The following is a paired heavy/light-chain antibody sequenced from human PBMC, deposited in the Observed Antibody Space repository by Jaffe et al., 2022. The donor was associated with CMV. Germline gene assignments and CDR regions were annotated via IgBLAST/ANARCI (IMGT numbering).Heavy chain of an antibody. CDR2: FDPEDGET. Sequence: QVQLVQSGAEVKKPGASVKVSCKVSGYTLTELSMHWVRQAPGKGLEWMGGFDPEDGETIYAQKFQGRVTMTEDTSTDTAYMELSSLRSEDTAVYYCATGRITIFGVVPVGKRGYYMDVWGKGTTVTVSS. CDR3: ATGRITIFGVVPVGKRGYYMDV. CDR1: GYTLTELS. J-gene: IGHJ6*03. D-gene: IGHD3-3*01. V-gene: IGHV1-24*01.
Light chain of an antibody. J-gene: IGKJ2*01. CDR1: QSVSSN. CDR2: GAS. Sequence: EIVMTQSPATLSVSPGERATLSCRASQSVSSNLAWYQQKPGQAPRLLIYGASTRATGIPARFSGSGSGTEFTLTISSLQSEDFAVYYCQQYNNWPQTFGQGTKLEIK. V-gene: IGKV3-15*01. CDR3: QQYNNWPQT.